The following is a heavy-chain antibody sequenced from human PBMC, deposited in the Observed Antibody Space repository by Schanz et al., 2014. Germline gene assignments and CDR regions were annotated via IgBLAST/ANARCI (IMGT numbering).Heavy chain of an antibody. Sequence: EVQLVESGGGLVKPGGSLRLSCAASGFTFSSYSMNWVRQAPGKGLEWVSSISSSSSYIYYADSVKGRFTISRDNAKNTLYLQMNTLRAEDTAVYYCARDRGYCSGGSCLTCDYWGQGTLVTVSS. CDR1: GFTFSSYS. D-gene: IGHD2-15*01. CDR3: ARDRGYCSGGSCLTCDY. J-gene: IGHJ4*02. CDR2: ISSSSSYI. V-gene: IGHV3-21*01.